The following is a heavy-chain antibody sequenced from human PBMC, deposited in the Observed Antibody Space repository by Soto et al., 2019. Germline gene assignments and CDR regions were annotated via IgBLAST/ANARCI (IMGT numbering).Heavy chain of an antibody. J-gene: IGHJ3*02. Sequence: EVQLVESGGGLVKPGGSLRLSCAASGFTFTSYSMNWVRQAPGKGLEWVSSISSSSDYIFYADSVKGRFTISRDNAKNSLYLQMNSLRAEDTAVNYCARSVPAAPFDIWGQGTMVIVSS. CDR2: ISSSSDYI. V-gene: IGHV3-21*01. D-gene: IGHD2-2*01. CDR3: ARSVPAAPFDI. CDR1: GFTFTSYS.